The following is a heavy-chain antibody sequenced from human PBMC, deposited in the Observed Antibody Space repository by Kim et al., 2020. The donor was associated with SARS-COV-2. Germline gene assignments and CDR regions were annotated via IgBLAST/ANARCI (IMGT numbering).Heavy chain of an antibody. D-gene: IGHD3-22*01. J-gene: IGHJ5*02. V-gene: IGHV3-23*01. Sequence: ADSVKGRFTISRDNSKHTLYLQMNSLRAEDTAVYYCAKGVDSTGYYNWFDPWGQGALVTVSS. CDR3: AKGVDSTGYYNWFDP.